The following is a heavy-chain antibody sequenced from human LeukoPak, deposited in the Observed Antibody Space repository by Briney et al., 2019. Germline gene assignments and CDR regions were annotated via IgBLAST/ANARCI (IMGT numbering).Heavy chain of an antibody. Sequence: SETLSLTCAVYGGSFSGYYWSWIRQPPGKGLEWIGYIYYSGSTNYNPSLKSRVTISVDTSKNQFSLKLSSVTAADTAVYYCARVSVYYGSGSYYIWFDPWGQGTLVTVSS. V-gene: IGHV4-59*01. D-gene: IGHD3-10*01. CDR1: GGSFSGYY. CDR2: IYYSGST. CDR3: ARVSVYYGSGSYYIWFDP. J-gene: IGHJ5*02.